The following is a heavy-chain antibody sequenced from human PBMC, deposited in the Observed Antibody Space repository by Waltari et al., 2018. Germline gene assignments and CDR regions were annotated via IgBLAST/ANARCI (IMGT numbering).Heavy chain of an antibody. J-gene: IGHJ6*03. CDR3: TKGATVTSATKYYYMDV. CDR2: ISGSCGST. V-gene: IGHV3-23*04. D-gene: IGHD4-17*01. CDR1: GFSFDTCA. Sequence: EVQLVESGGGFLQPGGSLRLSCTASGFSFDTCAMSWVRQAPGKGLGWVSAISGSCGSTYYEDSVKGRFTISRDNSKNTLYLQMNNLSAEDTALYYCTKGATVTSATKYYYMDVWGKGTTVTVSS.